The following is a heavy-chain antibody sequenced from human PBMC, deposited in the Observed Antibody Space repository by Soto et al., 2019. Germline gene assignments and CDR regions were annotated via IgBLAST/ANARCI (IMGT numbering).Heavy chain of an antibody. D-gene: IGHD6-13*01. Sequence: QVQLVESGGGVVQPGRSPRLSCAASGFTFSSYAMHWVRQAPGKGLEWVAVISYDGSNKYYADSVKGRFTISRDNSKNTLYLQMNSLRAEDTAVYYCARDSTWYSSSWYAGYYYGMDVWGQGTTVTVSS. CDR2: ISYDGSNK. J-gene: IGHJ6*02. V-gene: IGHV3-30-3*01. CDR1: GFTFSSYA. CDR3: ARDSTWYSSSWYAGYYYGMDV.